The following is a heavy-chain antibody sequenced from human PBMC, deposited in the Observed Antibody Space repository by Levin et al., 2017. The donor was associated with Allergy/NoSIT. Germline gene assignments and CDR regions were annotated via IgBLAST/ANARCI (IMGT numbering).Heavy chain of an antibody. D-gene: IGHD2-15*01. J-gene: IGHJ3*02. CDR2: IYYSGST. V-gene: IGHV4-39*07. CDR3: ATGTRGRDANIVVVVADAFDI. CDR1: GGSISSSSYY. Sequence: ESLKISCTVSGGSISSSSYYWGWIRQPPGKGLEWIGSIYYSGSTYYNPSLKSRVTISVDTSKNQFSLKLSSVTAADTAVYYCATGTRGRDANIVVVVADAFDIWGQGTMVTVSS.